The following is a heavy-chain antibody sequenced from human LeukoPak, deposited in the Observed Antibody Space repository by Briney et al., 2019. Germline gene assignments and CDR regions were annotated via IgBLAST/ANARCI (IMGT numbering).Heavy chain of an antibody. J-gene: IGHJ4*02. Sequence: SETLSLTCAVYGGSFSGYYWSWIRQPPGKGLEWIGEINHSGSTNYNPSLKSRVTISVDTSKNQFSLKLSSVTAADTAVYYCAKDRGYSGSYLGFDYWGQGTLVTVSS. CDR1: GGSFSGYY. D-gene: IGHD1-26*01. CDR2: INHSGST. CDR3: AKDRGYSGSYLGFDY. V-gene: IGHV4-34*01.